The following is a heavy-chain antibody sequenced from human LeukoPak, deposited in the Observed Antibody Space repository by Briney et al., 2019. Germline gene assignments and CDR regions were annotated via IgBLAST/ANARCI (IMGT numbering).Heavy chain of an antibody. CDR2: ISYDGSNK. Sequence: PGGSLRLSCAASGFTFSSYAMHWVRQAPGKGLEWVAVISYDGSNKYYADSVKGRFTISRDNSKNTLYLQMNSLRAEDTAVYYCARDLCSGGSCSYFDYWGQGTLVTVSS. CDR3: ARDLCSGGSCSYFDY. CDR1: GFTFSSYA. V-gene: IGHV3-30-3*01. D-gene: IGHD2-15*01. J-gene: IGHJ4*02.